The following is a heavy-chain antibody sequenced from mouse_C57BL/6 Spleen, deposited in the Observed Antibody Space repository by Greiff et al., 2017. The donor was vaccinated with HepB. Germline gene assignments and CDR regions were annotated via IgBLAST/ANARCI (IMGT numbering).Heavy chain of an antibody. CDR1: GYSITSGYG. J-gene: IGHJ2*01. V-gene: IGHV3-2*02. CDR2: ISYSGST. Sequence: EVQLQQSGPGLVKPSQSLSLTCTVTGYSITSGYGWNWIRQFPGNKLEWMGYISYSGSTNYNPSLKSRISITRDTSTNQFYLQLNSVTTEDTATYDCARTARIKYWGQGTTLTVSA. D-gene: IGHD1-2*01. CDR3: ARTARIKY.